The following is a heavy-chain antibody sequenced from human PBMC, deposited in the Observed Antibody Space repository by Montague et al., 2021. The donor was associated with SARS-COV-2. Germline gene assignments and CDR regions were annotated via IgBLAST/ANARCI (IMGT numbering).Heavy chain of an antibody. J-gene: IGHJ6*02. CDR1: GGSISSSNYY. CDR3: ARDTRIAMLVVVTRYGLDV. V-gene: IGHV4-39*07. CDR2: IYYTGST. Sequence: SETLSLTCTVSGGSISSSNYYWGWIRQPPGKGLEWIGSIYYTGSTYYNPSLKGRVTISVDTSKNQFSLKLSSVTAADTAVYYCARDTRIAMLVVVTRYGLDVWGQGTTVTVSS. D-gene: IGHD3-22*01.